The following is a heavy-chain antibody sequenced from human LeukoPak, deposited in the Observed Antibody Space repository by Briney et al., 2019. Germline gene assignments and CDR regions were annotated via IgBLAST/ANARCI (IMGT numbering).Heavy chain of an antibody. Sequence: VASVKVSCKASGYIFTNFGISWVRQARGQGLEWMGWISGYNGNTKYVQKFQGRVTMTTDTSTSTVYMELSSLRSEDTAVYYCARDDSGYSYGYLSFDYWGQGTLVTVSS. V-gene: IGHV1-18*01. CDR2: ISGYNGNT. J-gene: IGHJ4*02. CDR3: ARDDSGYSYGYLSFDY. D-gene: IGHD5-18*01. CDR1: GYIFTNFG.